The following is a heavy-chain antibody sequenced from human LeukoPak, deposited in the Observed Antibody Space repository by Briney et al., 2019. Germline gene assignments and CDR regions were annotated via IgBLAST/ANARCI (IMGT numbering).Heavy chain of an antibody. CDR1: GGSISSYY. D-gene: IGHD2-2*01. J-gene: IGHJ4*02. CDR2: IYYSGST. CDR3: ARVYCSSTSCEMGYFDY. Sequence: SETLSLTCTVSGGSISSYYWSWIRQPPGKGLEWIGYIYYSGSTYYNPSLNSRVTISVDTSKNQFSLKLSSVTAADTAVYYCARVYCSSTSCEMGYFDYWGQGTLVTVSS. V-gene: IGHV4-59*08.